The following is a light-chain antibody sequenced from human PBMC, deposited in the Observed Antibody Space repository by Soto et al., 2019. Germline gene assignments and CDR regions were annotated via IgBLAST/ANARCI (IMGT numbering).Light chain of an antibody. CDR2: GNT. CDR1: SSNIGTGYD. V-gene: IGLV1-40*01. Sequence: QSVLTQPPSVSGAPGQRVTISCTGTSSNIGTGYDVHWYQQLPVTAPKLLIYGNTNRPSAVPDRFSGSKSGTSASLAITGLQAEDEADYYCPSHAGGLSGSVFGGGTKLTVL. CDR3: PSHAGGLSGSV. J-gene: IGLJ2*01.